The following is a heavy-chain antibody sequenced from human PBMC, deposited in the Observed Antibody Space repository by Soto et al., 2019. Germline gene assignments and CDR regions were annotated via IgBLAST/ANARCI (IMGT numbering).Heavy chain of an antibody. J-gene: IGHJ5*02. CDR3: ARVRGGSGPGNWFDP. CDR2: IYHSGST. V-gene: IGHV4-4*02. D-gene: IGHD6-19*01. Sequence: QVQLQESGPGLVKPSGTLSLTCAVSGGSISSSNWWSWVRHPPGKGLEWIGEIYHSGSTNSNPSLKRRVTRSVDKSDDLYSLKLGSVTAADAAVYYCARVRGGSGPGNWFDPWGKGTLVTVSS. CDR1: GGSISSSNW.